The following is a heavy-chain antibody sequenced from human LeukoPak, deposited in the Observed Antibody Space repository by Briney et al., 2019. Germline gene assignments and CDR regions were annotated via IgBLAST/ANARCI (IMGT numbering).Heavy chain of an antibody. Sequence: GGSLRLSCAASGFTFSSYGMHWVRQAPGKGLEWVAFIRYDGSNKYYADSVKGRFTISRDNSKSTLYLQMDSLRAEDTAVYYCANAHDFWSGYCDYWGQGTLVTVSS. D-gene: IGHD3-3*01. CDR1: GFTFSSYG. CDR3: ANAHDFWSGYCDY. CDR2: IRYDGSNK. V-gene: IGHV3-30*02. J-gene: IGHJ4*02.